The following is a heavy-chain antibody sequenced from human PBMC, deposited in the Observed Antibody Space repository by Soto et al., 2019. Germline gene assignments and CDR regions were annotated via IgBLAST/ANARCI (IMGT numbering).Heavy chain of an antibody. Sequence: QVQLQEPGPGLVKPSETLSLTCTVSGGSIINHYWSWIRQPPGKGLEWIGYIYYSGSTNYNPSPKSRVTISVDTSKNQFSLNLTSLTAADTAIYYCARANWYSEYWGQGTLVTVSS. CDR2: IYYSGST. V-gene: IGHV4-59*11. D-gene: IGHD7-27*01. CDR3: ARANWYSEY. J-gene: IGHJ4*02. CDR1: GGSIINHY.